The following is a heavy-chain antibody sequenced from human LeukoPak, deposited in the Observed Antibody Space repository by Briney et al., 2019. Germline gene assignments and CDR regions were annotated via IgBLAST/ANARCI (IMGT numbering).Heavy chain of an antibody. D-gene: IGHD1-26*01. J-gene: IGHJ4*02. CDR1: GLTVSSNY. Sequence: PGRSLRLSCAASGLTVSSNYMSWVRQAPGKGLEWVSVIYSGGSTYYADSVKGRFTISRDNSKNTLYLQMNSLRAEDTAVYYCAREHSGNSFDYWGQGTLVTVSS. CDR3: AREHSGNSFDY. V-gene: IGHV3-53*01. CDR2: IYSGGST.